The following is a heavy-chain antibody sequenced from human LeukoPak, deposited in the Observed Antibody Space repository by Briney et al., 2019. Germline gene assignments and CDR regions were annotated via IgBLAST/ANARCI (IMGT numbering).Heavy chain of an antibody. CDR2: ITSSSSYR. CDR3: ARDPGWYDSSGYYDWYFDY. D-gene: IGHD3-22*01. CDR1: GFTFSSYE. V-gene: IGHV3-21*04. Sequence: GGSLRLSCAASGFTFSSYEMNWVRQAPGKGLEWVSSITSSSSYRYYADSVKGRFTISRDNAKNSLYLQMNSLRADDTAVYYCARDPGWYDSSGYYDWYFDYWGQGTLVTVSS. J-gene: IGHJ4*02.